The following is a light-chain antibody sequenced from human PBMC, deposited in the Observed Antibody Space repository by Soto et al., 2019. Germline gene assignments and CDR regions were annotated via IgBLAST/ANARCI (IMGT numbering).Light chain of an antibody. CDR2: WAS. Sequence: DIVMTQSPDSLAVSLGERATINCKSSQSVLYISNNKNYLAWYQQKPGQPPKLLIYWASTRESGVPERFSGSGSGTDYTLTISSLQAEDVAVYYCQQYYSTPHTFGQGTKLEIK. CDR1: QSVLYISNNKNY. CDR3: QQYYSTPHT. V-gene: IGKV4-1*01. J-gene: IGKJ2*01.